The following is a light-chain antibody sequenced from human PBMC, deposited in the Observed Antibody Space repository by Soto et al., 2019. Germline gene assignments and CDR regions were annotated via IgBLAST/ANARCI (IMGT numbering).Light chain of an antibody. CDR2: DVT. J-gene: IGLJ1*01. V-gene: IGLV2-14*01. CDR3: LSYTRSDTYV. Sequence: QSVLTQPASVSGSPGQSITISCTGTSTDVGGYKYVSWYQQHPGKAPKFMIYDVTSRPSGIFNRFSGSKSGNTAFLIFSGLQAEDEADYYCLSYTRSDTYVFGTGTKVTVL. CDR1: STDVGGYKY.